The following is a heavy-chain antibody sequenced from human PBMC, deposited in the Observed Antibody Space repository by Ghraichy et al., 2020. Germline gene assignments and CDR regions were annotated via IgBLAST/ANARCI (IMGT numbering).Heavy chain of an antibody. J-gene: IGHJ3*02. CDR1: AFTFSSYA. V-gene: IGHV3-23*01. D-gene: IGHD3-22*01. CDR2: IRGSGSST. CDR3: AKDWDYYDSSGYYFNAFDI. Sequence: GSLRLSCAASAFTFSSYAMTWVRQAPGKGLEWVSTIRGSGSSTYYTDSVKGRFTISRDNSKNTLYLQMNSLRAEDTAVYYCAKDWDYYDSSGYYFNAFDIWGQGTLVTVSS.